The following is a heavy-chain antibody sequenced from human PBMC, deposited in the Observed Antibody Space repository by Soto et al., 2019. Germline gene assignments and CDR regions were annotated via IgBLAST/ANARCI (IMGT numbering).Heavy chain of an antibody. J-gene: IGHJ2*01. Sequence: PSETLSLTFTVSGGSMSSYYWSWIRQPPGKGLEWILYIYYSGSTTYNPSLKSRVTISVDTSKKQFSLKLTSVTAADTAVYYCARGEINYVCYFDXWGRGTTVTVSX. CDR3: ARGEINYVCYFDX. V-gene: IGHV4-59*01. D-gene: IGHD3-16*01. CDR2: IYYSGST. CDR1: GGSMSSYY.